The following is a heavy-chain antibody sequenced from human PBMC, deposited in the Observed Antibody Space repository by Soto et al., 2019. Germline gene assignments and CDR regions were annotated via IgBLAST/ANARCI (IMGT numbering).Heavy chain of an antibody. V-gene: IGHV4-59*08. J-gene: IGHJ5*02. Sequence: SETLSLTCTVSGGSMKNYYWSWIRQPPGKGLEWVGHVFYSGSTKYNPSLKSRVTISVDTSKNLFSLRLNSVTAADTAVYYCANTVTTLYNWFDPWGQGTLVTVS. CDR3: ANTVTTLYNWFDP. D-gene: IGHD1-7*01. CDR2: VFYSGST. CDR1: GGSMKNYY.